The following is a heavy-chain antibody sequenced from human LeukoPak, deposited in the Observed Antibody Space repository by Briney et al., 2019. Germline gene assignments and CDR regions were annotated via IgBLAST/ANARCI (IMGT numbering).Heavy chain of an antibody. Sequence: GGSLRLSCAASGFTFSSYWKSWVRQAPGKGLEWVANIKQDGSEKYYVDAVKCRFTISRDNAKNSLYLQMNSLRAEDTAVYYCAKSSSSWRYFDYWGQGTLVTVSS. CDR1: GFTFSSYW. V-gene: IGHV3-7*03. CDR2: IKQDGSEK. D-gene: IGHD6-13*01. J-gene: IGHJ4*02. CDR3: AKSSSSWRYFDY.